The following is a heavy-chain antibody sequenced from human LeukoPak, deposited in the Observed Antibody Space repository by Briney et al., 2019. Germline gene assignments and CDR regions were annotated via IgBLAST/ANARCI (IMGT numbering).Heavy chain of an antibody. Sequence: ASVKVSCKASGYTFTSYYMNWVRQAPGQGLEWMGWINPNSGGTKYAQTFKGRVTMTRDTSISTAYMELSSLRSDDTAVYYCARDGDTYGYYYYGMDVWGQGTTVTVSS. V-gene: IGHV1-2*02. CDR1: GYTFTSYY. J-gene: IGHJ6*02. CDR2: INPNSGGT. CDR3: ARDGDTYGYYYYGMDV. D-gene: IGHD5-18*01.